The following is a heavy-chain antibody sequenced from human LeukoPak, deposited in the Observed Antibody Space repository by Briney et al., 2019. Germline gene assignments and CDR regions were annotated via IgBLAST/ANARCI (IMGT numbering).Heavy chain of an antibody. CDR2: IYYSGST. CDR1: GGSISSGGYY. V-gene: IGHV4-31*03. J-gene: IGHJ6*02. D-gene: IGHD5-18*01. CDR3: ARKDPAMVSYYYYGMDV. Sequence: SQTLSLTCTVSGGSISSGGYYWSWIRQHPGKGLEWIGYIYYSGSTYDNPSPKSRVTISVDTSKNQFSLKLSSVTAADTAVYYCARKDPAMVSYYYYGMDVWGQGTTVTVSS.